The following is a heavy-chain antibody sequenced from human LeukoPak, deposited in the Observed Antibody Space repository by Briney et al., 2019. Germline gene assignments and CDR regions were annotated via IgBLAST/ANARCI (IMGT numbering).Heavy chain of an antibody. CDR1: GFTFSSYW. Sequence: PGGSLRLSCAASGFTFSSYWMHWVRQAPGKGLVWVSRINSDGSSTSYADSVKGRFTISRDNAKNTLYLQMNSLRAEDTAVYYCARVSRYFDWQSYAFDIWGQGTMVTVSS. V-gene: IGHV3-74*01. D-gene: IGHD3-9*01. CDR3: ARVSRYFDWQSYAFDI. CDR2: INSDGSST. J-gene: IGHJ3*02.